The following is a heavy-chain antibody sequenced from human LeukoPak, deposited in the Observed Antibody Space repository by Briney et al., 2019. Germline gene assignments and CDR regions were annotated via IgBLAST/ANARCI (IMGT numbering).Heavy chain of an antibody. CDR3: TRQTGESTNFDN. CDR2: IYSGGTT. CDR1: GFSVSSSY. J-gene: IGHJ4*02. Sequence: GGSLRLSCAASGFSVSSSYISWVRQAPGKGLEWASAIYSGGTTYYADSVKGRFTISRDNSKNMLYLLMNYLRAEDTAMYHCTRQTGESTNFDNWGQGTLVTVSS. V-gene: IGHV3-53*01. D-gene: IGHD2-2*01.